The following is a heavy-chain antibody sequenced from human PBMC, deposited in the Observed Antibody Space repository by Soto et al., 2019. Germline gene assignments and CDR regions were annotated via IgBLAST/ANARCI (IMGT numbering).Heavy chain of an antibody. D-gene: IGHD6-13*01. CDR3: AKFHAAAGTQRYYYGMDV. J-gene: IGHJ6*02. CDR1: GFTFSSYG. V-gene: IGHV3-30*18. Sequence: GGSLRLSCAASGFTFSSYGMHWVRQAPGKGLEWVAVISYDGSNKYYADSVKGRFTISRDNSKNTLYLQMNSLRAEDTAVYYCAKFHAAAGTQRYYYGMDVWGQGTTVTVSS. CDR2: ISYDGSNK.